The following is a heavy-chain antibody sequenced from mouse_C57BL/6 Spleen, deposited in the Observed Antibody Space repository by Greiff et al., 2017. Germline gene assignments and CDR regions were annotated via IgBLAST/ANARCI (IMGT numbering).Heavy chain of an antibody. V-gene: IGHV1-26*01. CDR2: INPNNGGT. Sequence: EVQLQQSGPELVKPGASVKISCKASGYTFTDYYMNWVKQSHGKSLEWIGDINPNNGGTSYNQKFKGKATLTVDKSSSTAYMELRSLTSEDSAVYYCARGDYYGIRYWYFDVWGTGTTVTVSS. CDR3: ARGDYYGIRYWYFDV. J-gene: IGHJ1*03. D-gene: IGHD1-1*01. CDR1: GYTFTDYY.